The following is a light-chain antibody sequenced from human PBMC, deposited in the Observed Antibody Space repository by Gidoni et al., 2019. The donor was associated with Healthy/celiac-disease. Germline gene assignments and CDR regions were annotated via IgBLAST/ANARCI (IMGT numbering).Light chain of an antibody. CDR2: GAS. V-gene: IGKV3-20*01. J-gene: IGKJ5*01. CDR1: QSVSRSY. CDR3: QQYGSSPSIT. Sequence: DIVLPQSPGTLSLSPGERATLSCRASQSVSRSYLAWYQQKPGQAPRLLIDGASSRATGIPDRFSGSGSGTDFTLTISRLETEDFAVYYCQQYGSSPSITFGQGTRLEIK.